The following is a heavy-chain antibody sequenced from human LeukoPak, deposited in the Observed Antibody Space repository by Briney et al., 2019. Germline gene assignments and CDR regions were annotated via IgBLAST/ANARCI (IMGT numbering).Heavy chain of an antibody. J-gene: IGHJ3*02. CDR2: IYYSGST. D-gene: IGHD1-26*01. Sequence: PSQTLSLTCTVSGGSISSYYWSWIRQPPGKGLEWIGYIYYSGSTNYNPSLKSRVTISVDTSKNQFSLKLSSVTAADTAVYYCARGGELPHHHAFDIWGQGTMVTVSS. V-gene: IGHV4-59*01. CDR3: ARGGELPHHHAFDI. CDR1: GGSISSYY.